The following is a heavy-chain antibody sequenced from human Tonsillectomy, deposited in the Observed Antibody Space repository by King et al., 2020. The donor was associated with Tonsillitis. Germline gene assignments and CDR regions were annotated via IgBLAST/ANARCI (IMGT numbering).Heavy chain of an antibody. CDR3: AGDRGVQARGIAASGTQYYGMDV. CDR1: GGSVSSGSYY. J-gene: IGHJ6*02. CDR2: VYYSGST. V-gene: IGHV4-61*01. D-gene: IGHD6-13*01. Sequence: LQLQESGPGLVKPSETLSLTCTVSGGSVSSGSYYWSWIRQPPGKGLEWIGCVYYSGSTNYNPSLKSRITISVDTSKNQFSLKLSSVTAADTAAYYCAGDRGVQARGIAASGTQYYGMDVWGQGTTVTVSS.